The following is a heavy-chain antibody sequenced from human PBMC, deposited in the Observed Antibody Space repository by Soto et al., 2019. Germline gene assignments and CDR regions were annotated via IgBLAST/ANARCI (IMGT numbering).Heavy chain of an antibody. CDR1: GFTFSTYG. Sequence: GGSLRLSCAASGFTFSTYGMHWVRQAPGKGLEWVAAMSYDGTKEYYVDSVKGRFTIPRDNSRNTLFLQLNSLRDEDTAVYYCAKEYGSTWIDHWGQGTLVTVSS. D-gene: IGHD6-13*01. V-gene: IGHV3-30*18. CDR3: AKEYGSTWIDH. CDR2: MSYDGTKE. J-gene: IGHJ4*02.